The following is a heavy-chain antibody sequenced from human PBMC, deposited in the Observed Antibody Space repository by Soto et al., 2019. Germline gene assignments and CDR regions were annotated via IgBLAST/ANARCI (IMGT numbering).Heavy chain of an antibody. Sequence: ASVKVSCKASGYTFTIYGINWVRQAPGPGLEWMGWISPDNGNTNYAQKLQGRVTMTTDTSTSTAYMELRSLRSDDTAVYYCARALGYSGYAGMDVWGQGTTVTVSS. CDR1: GYTFTIYG. D-gene: IGHD5-12*01. V-gene: IGHV1-18*01. J-gene: IGHJ6*02. CDR2: ISPDNGNT. CDR3: ARALGYSGYAGMDV.